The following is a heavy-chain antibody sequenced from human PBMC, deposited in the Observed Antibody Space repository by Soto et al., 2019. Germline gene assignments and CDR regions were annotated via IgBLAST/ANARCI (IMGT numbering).Heavy chain of an antibody. V-gene: IGHV2-5*02. Sequence: QITLKESGPTLVKPTQTLTLTCTFSGFSHTTSGVGVGWIRQPPGKALEWLAINFWDDEKRYSPSLKSRLTITKDTSENQVVLSMTNMDPVDTGTYYCAHPDPYDSSGYLGFDIWGQGTMVIVSS. CDR1: GFSHTTSGVG. J-gene: IGHJ3*02. CDR3: AHPDPYDSSGYLGFDI. D-gene: IGHD3-22*01. CDR2: NFWDDEK.